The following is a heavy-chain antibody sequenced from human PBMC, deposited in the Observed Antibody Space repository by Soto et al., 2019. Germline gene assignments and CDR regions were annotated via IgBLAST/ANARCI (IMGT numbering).Heavy chain of an antibody. CDR3: ARSHRGSEYYDYVWGSYRPTPFDY. D-gene: IGHD3-16*02. CDR2: IYYSGST. Sequence: SETLSLTCTVSGGSISSSSYYWGWIRQPPGKGLEWIGSIYYSGSTYYNPSLKSRVTISVDTSKNQFSLKLSSVTAADTAVYYCARSHRGSEYYDYVWGSYRPTPFDYWGQGTLVTVSS. CDR1: GGSISSSSYY. V-gene: IGHV4-39*01. J-gene: IGHJ4*02.